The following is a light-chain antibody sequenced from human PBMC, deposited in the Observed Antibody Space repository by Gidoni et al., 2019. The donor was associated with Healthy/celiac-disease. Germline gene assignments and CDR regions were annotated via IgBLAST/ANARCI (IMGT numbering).Light chain of an antibody. J-gene: IGKJ3*01. V-gene: IGKV4-1*01. Sequence: DIVMTQSPDSLAVSLGERATINGKSSQSVLYSSNNKNYLAWYQQNPGKPPKLLIYWASTREAGVPDRFSGSGSGTDFTLTISSLQAEDVAVYYCQQYYSTPLTFXPXTKVDIK. CDR3: QQYYSTPLT. CDR2: WAS. CDR1: QSVLYSSNNKNY.